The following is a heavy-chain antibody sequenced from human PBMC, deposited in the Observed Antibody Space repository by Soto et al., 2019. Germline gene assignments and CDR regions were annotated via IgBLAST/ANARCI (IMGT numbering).Heavy chain of an antibody. V-gene: IGHV3-30*18. J-gene: IGHJ6*02. D-gene: IGHD6-25*01. CDR3: AKDRRPNYYYGMDV. CDR2: ISYDGSNK. Sequence: QVQLVESGGGVVQPGRSLRLSCAASGFTFSSYGMHCVRQAPGKGLEWVAGISYDGSNKYYAASVKGRFTISRDNSKNTLYLQMNSLRAEDTAVYYCAKDRRPNYYYGMDVWGQGTTVTVSS. CDR1: GFTFSSYG.